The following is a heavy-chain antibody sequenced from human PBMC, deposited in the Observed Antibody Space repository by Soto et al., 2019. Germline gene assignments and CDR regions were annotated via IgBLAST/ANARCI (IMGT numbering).Heavy chain of an antibody. D-gene: IGHD3-10*01. CDR1: GFNFDNYG. CDR2: ISWNSGSV. CDR3: AKDIENHLFGMDV. V-gene: IGHV3-9*01. J-gene: IGHJ6*02. Sequence: QPGGSLRLSCVGSGFNFDNYGMHWVRQAPGKGLEWVSGISWNSGSVDYGDSVKGRFTISRDNGKNPLYLQMNNLRVEDTALYYCAKDIENHLFGMDVWGQETTVTVSS.